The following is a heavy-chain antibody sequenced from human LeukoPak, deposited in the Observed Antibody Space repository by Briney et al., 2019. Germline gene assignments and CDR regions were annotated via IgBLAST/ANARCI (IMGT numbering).Heavy chain of an antibody. V-gene: IGHV3-30-3*01. Sequence: GRSLRLSCAASGFTFSSYAMHRVRQAPGKGLEWVAVISYDGSNKYYADSVKGRFTISRDNSKNTLYLQMNSLRAEDTAVYYCARVSGKFYDILTGYYSYWGQGTLVTVSS. CDR1: GFTFSSYA. D-gene: IGHD3-9*01. CDR3: ARVSGKFYDILTGYYSY. J-gene: IGHJ4*02. CDR2: ISYDGSNK.